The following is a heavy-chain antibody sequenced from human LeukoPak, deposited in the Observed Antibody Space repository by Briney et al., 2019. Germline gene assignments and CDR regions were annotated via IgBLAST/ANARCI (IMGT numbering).Heavy chain of an antibody. D-gene: IGHD6-19*01. V-gene: IGHV3-43*02. CDR2: YSGGCGST. CDR3: AKDDSYSSGWYASDVGGHFDY. Sequence: GGSLRLSCGASGFTFHDYAMHWVRQSPGKGLEWVSLYSGGCGSTYYADSVKGRFTISRDNSKNSLYLQMNSLRTEDTALYYCAKDDSYSSGWYASDVGGHFDYWGQGTLVTVSS. J-gene: IGHJ4*02. CDR1: GFTFHDYA.